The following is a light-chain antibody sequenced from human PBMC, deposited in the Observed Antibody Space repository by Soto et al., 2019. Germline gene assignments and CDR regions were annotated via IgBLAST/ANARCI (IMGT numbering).Light chain of an antibody. J-gene: IGKJ1*01. V-gene: IGKV1-12*01. Sequence: DIQMTQSQSSVYAYVGDRLTITCPASREISNSLAWYQQTPGKAPKLLLRGASSLQRGVPSRFSGGVAGTEFTLTISSLQPEAFATYYCQQTSAFPRTFGQGATVDVK. CDR2: GAS. CDR1: REISNS. CDR3: QQTSAFPRT.